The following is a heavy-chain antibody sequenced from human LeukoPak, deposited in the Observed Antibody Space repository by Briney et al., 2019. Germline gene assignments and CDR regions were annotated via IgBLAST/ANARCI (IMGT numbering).Heavy chain of an antibody. J-gene: IGHJ4*02. CDR1: GFTFSSYW. Sequence: AGGSLRLSWAASGFTFSSYWMTWVRRAPGKGLEWVANIKHNGDELNYVDSVEDRFTISRDNAKNSLYLHMTSLRAEDTAVYYCARELRTFDSWGQGTLVTVSS. D-gene: IGHD3-16*01. V-gene: IGHV3-7*01. CDR2: IKHNGDEL. CDR3: ARELRTFDS.